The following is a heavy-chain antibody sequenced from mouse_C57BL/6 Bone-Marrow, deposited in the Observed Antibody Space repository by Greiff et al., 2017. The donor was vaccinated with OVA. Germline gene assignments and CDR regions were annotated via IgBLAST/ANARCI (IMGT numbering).Heavy chain of an antibody. Sequence: VQLQQSGPGLVQPSQSLSFTCPVSGFSLTSYGVHWVRPSPGQGLEWLGVIWSGGSTDYNAAFISRLSSIKDDAKSQDLFKMNSLQADDTAIYYCARDFPYDYDFMDYWGQGTSVTVSS. D-gene: IGHD2-4*01. CDR1: GFSLTSYG. V-gene: IGHV2-2*01. J-gene: IGHJ4*01. CDR2: IWSGGST. CDR3: ARDFPYDYDFMDY.